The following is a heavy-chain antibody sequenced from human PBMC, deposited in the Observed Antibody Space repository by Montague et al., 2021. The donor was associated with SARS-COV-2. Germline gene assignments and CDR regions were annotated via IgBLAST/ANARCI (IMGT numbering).Heavy chain of an antibody. CDR1: GGSISSGGYY. V-gene: IGHV4-31*03. J-gene: IGHJ2*01. D-gene: IGHD3-3*01. CDR2: IYYSGST. Sequence: PLSLTCTVSGGSISSGGYYWSWIRQHPGKGLEWIGFIYYSGSTYYNPPLKSRVTISVDTSKNQFSLKLSSVTAADTAVYYCARDPINRITIFGVVTRGWYFDLWGRGTLVTVSS. CDR3: ARDPINRITIFGVVTRGWYFDL.